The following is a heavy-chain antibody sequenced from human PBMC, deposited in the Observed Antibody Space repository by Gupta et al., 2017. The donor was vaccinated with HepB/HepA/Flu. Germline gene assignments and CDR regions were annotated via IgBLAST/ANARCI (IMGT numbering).Heavy chain of an antibody. CDR1: GGSISSSSYY. V-gene: IGHV4-39*01. D-gene: IGHD2-2*01. CDR2: IYYSGST. CDR3: AGRYCSSTSCFIYWFDP. Sequence: QLQLQESGPGLVKPSETLSLTCTVSGGSISSSSYYWGWIRQPPGKGLEWIGSIYYSGSTYYNPSLKSRVTISVDTSKNQFSLKLSSVTAADTAVYYCAGRYCSSTSCFIYWFDPWGQGTLVTVSS. J-gene: IGHJ5*02.